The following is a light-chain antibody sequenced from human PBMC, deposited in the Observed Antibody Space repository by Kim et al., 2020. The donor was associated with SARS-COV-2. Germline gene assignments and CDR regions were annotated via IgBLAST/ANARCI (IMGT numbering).Light chain of an antibody. V-gene: IGKV3-20*01. CDR1: KSNTNNY. CDR3: QQYGSSPPT. CDR2: GAY. Sequence: PWERADGSYRTNKSNTNNYLACYQQKPGQTPRRIFYGAYSRATGIPDRFSGSGSGTDFTLTISRLEPEDVTVYYCQQYGSSPPTFGQGTKVDIK. J-gene: IGKJ1*01.